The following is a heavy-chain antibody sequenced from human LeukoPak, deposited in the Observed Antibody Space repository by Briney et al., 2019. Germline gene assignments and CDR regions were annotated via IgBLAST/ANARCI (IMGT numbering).Heavy chain of an antibody. CDR1: GYSFSGYY. D-gene: IGHD6-6*01. Sequence: ASVKVSCKASGYSFSGYYIHWMRQAPGQGLEWMGWINPKSGGTQFKENFQGRVTMTRDSSISTAYLELSGLRSDDTAIYYCARHRRIAARRDFDYWGQGTLVTVSS. J-gene: IGHJ4*02. CDR2: INPKSGGT. CDR3: ARHRRIAARRDFDY. V-gene: IGHV1-2*02.